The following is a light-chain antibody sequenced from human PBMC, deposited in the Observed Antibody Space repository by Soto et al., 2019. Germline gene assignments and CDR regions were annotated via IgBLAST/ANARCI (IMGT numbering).Light chain of an antibody. CDR3: QQSYSTPMYT. CDR2: AAS. CDR1: QSISSY. Sequence: DIQMTQSPSSLSASVGDRVTITCRASQSISSYLNWYQQKPGKAPKLLIYAASSLQSGVPSRFSGSGSGTDLTLTISSLQPEAFATYYCQQSYSTPMYTFGQGTKLEIK. J-gene: IGKJ2*01. V-gene: IGKV1-39*01.